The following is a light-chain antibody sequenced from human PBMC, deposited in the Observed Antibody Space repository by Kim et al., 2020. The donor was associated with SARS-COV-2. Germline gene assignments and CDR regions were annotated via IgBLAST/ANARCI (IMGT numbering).Light chain of an antibody. CDR2: KTS. CDR3: QQYSSYPGT. J-gene: IGKJ1*01. CDR1: QSISTW. Sequence: DIQMTQSPSTLSASVGDRVTITCRASQSISTWLAWYQQNPGKAPKLLIYKTSSLERGVPSRFSGTGSGTEFTLTIRSLQPDDFASYYCQQYSSYPGTFGQGTKVDIK. V-gene: IGKV1-5*03.